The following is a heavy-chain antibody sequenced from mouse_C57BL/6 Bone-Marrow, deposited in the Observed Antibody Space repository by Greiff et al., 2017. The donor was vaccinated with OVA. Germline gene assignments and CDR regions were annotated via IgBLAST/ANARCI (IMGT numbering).Heavy chain of an antibody. CDR2: IDPENGDT. V-gene: IGHV14-4*01. D-gene: IGHD2-2*01. Sequence: DVKLVESGAELVRPGASVKLSCTASGFNIKDDYMHWVKQRPEQGLEWIGWIDPENGDTEYASKFQGKATITADTSSNTAYLQLSSLTSEDTAVYYCTTDGYDEGYYYAMDYWGQGTSVTVSS. CDR3: TTDGYDEGYYYAMDY. CDR1: GFNIKDDY. J-gene: IGHJ4*01.